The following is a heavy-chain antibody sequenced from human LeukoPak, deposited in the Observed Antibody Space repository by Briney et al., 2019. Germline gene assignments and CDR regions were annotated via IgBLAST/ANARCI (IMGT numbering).Heavy chain of an antibody. Sequence: PGGSLRLSCAASGFTFSSYSMNWVRQAPGKGLEWVSYISNIGKTIYYADSVKGRFTISRDNAKNSLYLQMNSLRAEDTAVYYCAKPFFGGNLYYYYMDVWGKGTTVTVSS. V-gene: IGHV3-48*04. J-gene: IGHJ6*03. D-gene: IGHD3-3*01. CDR2: ISNIGKTI. CDR3: AKPFFGGNLYYYYMDV. CDR1: GFTFSSYS.